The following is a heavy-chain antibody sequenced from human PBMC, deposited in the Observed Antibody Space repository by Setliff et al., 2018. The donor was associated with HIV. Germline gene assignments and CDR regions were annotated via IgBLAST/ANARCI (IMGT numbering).Heavy chain of an antibody. CDR1: GYTFTSYY. V-gene: IGHV1-18*04. CDR3: AREVDGLELDH. Sequence: ASVKVSCKASGYTFTSYYMHWVRQAPGQGLEWVGWTSSFSGATKYSQNLQGRVTMTTDTSTNTAYMELRSLKSDDTAVYYCAREVDGLELDHWGQGTLVTVSS. J-gene: IGHJ4*02. CDR2: TSSFSGAT.